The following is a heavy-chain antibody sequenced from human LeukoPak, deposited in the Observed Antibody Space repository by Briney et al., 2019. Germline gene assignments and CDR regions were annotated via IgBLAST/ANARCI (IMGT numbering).Heavy chain of an antibody. CDR1: GDSFTAYW. D-gene: IGHD6-13*01. CDR3: AREGTAATATSNWFDP. Sequence: GESLKISCKASGDSFTAYWIAWVRQMPGKGMEWMGIIYPADSDTRYSPSFQGQVTISADESTSTAYLQWSSLKASDTATYYCAREGTAATATSNWFDPWGQGTLVTVSS. J-gene: IGHJ5*02. CDR2: IYPADSDT. V-gene: IGHV5-51*01.